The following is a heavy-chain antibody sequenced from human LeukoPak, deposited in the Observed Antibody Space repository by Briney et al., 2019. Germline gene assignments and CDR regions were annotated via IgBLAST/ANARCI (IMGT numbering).Heavy chain of an antibody. CDR2: INHSGST. V-gene: IGHV4-34*01. Sequence: PSETLSLTCAVYGGSFSGYYWSWIRQPPGKGLEWIGEINHSGSTNYNPPLKSRVTISVDTSKNQFSLKLSSVAAADAAVYYCVRGLGLRPIASWFDPWGQGTLVTVSS. D-gene: IGHD4-17*01. J-gene: IGHJ5*02. CDR1: GGSFSGYY. CDR3: VRGLGLRPIASWFDP.